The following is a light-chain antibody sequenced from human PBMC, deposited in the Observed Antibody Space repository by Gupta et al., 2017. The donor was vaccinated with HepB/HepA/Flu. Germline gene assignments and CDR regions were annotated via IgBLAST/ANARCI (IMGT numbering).Light chain of an antibody. V-gene: IGKV1-16*02. CDR2: SAS. J-gene: IGKJ4*01. CDR3: QQYKSYPFT. Sequence: DIQMTQSPSSLSASVGDRVTITCRASQDIRNFLAWFQHKPGKAPKCLIYSASTLKSGVPSKFSGSGSGTDFTLSISRLQPEDFATYYCQQYKSYPFTFGGGTKVEIK. CDR1: QDIRNF.